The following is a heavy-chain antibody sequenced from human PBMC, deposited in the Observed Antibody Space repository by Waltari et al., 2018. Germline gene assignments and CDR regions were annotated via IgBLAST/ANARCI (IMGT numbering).Heavy chain of an antibody. CDR2: ISAYNGNT. Sequence: QVQLVQSGAEVKKPGASVKVSCKASGYTFTSSGISWVRQAPGQGLEWMGWISAYNGNTNYAQKLQGRVTMTTDTSTSTAYMELRSLRSDDTAVYYCARDGSPELIGYCSGGSCYWRDYWGQGTLVTVSS. CDR1: GYTFTSSG. J-gene: IGHJ4*02. CDR3: ARDGSPELIGYCSGGSCYWRDY. V-gene: IGHV1-18*01. D-gene: IGHD2-15*01.